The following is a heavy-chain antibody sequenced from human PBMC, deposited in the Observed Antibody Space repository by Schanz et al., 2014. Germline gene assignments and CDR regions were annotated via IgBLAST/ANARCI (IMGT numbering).Heavy chain of an antibody. Sequence: EMQLLESGGGLIQPGGSLRLSCAASGFTLSNYAMSWVRQAPGKGPEYVSYISSGGTTTYHSDSVKGRFTISRDNSKNTLYLQMNSLRAEDTAVYYCAKVRYSSGWRGDYFDEWGQGTLVTVAS. D-gene: IGHD6-25*01. CDR1: GFTLSNYA. J-gene: IGHJ4*02. CDR3: AKVRYSSGWRGDYFDE. CDR2: ISSGGTTT. V-gene: IGHV3-23*01.